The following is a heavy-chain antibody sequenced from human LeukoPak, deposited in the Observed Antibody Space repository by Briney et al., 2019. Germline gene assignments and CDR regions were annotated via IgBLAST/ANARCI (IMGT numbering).Heavy chain of an antibody. CDR2: INPNSGGT. J-gene: IGHJ4*02. CDR3: ARVDDRGHYYDSSGPRKLFDY. CDR1: GYTFTGYY. V-gene: IGHV1-2*02. D-gene: IGHD3-22*01. Sequence: ASVTVSCQASGYTFTGYYMHWVRQAAGQGLEWMGWINPNSGGTNYAQQFQGRVTMARDTSISTAYMELSRLRSDDTAVYYCARVDDRGHYYDSSGPRKLFDYWGQGTLVTVSS.